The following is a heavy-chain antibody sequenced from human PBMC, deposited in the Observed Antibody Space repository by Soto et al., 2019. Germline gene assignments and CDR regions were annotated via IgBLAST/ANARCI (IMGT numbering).Heavy chain of an antibody. D-gene: IGHD3-10*01. CDR1: GFTFSSYA. CDR2: ISGSGGST. J-gene: IGHJ6*02. CDR3: LPPPFGGMDV. V-gene: IGHV3-23*01. Sequence: GGSLRLSCAASGFTFSSYAMSWVRQAPGKGLEWVSGISGSGGSTYLADSVKGRFSISRDNSKNTVYLQMNSLRAEDTAVYYCLPPPFGGMDVWGQGTTVTVSS.